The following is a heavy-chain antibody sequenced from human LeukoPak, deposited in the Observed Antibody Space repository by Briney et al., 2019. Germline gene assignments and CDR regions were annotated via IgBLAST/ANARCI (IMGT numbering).Heavy chain of an antibody. D-gene: IGHD3-10*01. Sequence: GASVKVSCKASGYTFTSYGISWVRQAPGQGLEWVGWISAYNGNTNYAQKLQGRVTMTTDTSTSTAYMELRSLRSDDTAVYYCARDGNVLLWFGEFNSFDYWGQGTLVTVSP. CDR2: ISAYNGNT. V-gene: IGHV1-18*01. CDR3: ARDGNVLLWFGEFNSFDY. CDR1: GYTFTSYG. J-gene: IGHJ4*02.